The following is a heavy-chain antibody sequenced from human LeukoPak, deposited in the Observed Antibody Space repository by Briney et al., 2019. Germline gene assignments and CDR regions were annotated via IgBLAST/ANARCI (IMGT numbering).Heavy chain of an antibody. CDR1: GFTVSSNY. CDR2: IYSGGST. D-gene: IGHD5-12*01. Sequence: GGSLRLSCAASGFTVSSNYMSWVRQAPGQGLEWVSVIYSGGSTYYADSVKGRFTISRDNSKNTLYLQMNSLRAEDTAVYYCARGYSGYDPDWFDPWGQGTLVTVSS. J-gene: IGHJ5*02. CDR3: ARGYSGYDPDWFDP. V-gene: IGHV3-53*01.